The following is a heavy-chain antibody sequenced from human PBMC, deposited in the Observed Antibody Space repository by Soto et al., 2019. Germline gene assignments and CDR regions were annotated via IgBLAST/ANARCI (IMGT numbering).Heavy chain of an antibody. V-gene: IGHV1-69*06. J-gene: IGHJ4*02. Sequence: QVQLVQSGAEVKKPGSSVKVSCKASGGTFSSYAISWVRQAPGQGLEWMGGVIPIFGTANYAQKFQGRVTITADKSTSTAYMELSSLRSEDTAVYYCARDRGGSGWKTKTFDYWGQGTLVTVSS. CDR1: GGTFSSYA. CDR2: VIPIFGTA. CDR3: ARDRGGSGWKTKTFDY. D-gene: IGHD6-19*01.